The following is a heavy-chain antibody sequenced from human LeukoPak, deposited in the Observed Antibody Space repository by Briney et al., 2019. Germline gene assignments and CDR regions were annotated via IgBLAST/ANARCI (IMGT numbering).Heavy chain of an antibody. D-gene: IGHD5-24*01. J-gene: IGHJ3*02. V-gene: IGHV4-59*01. CDR3: ARWSPRRDGYKFNAFDI. CDR1: GGSISSYY. CDR2: IYYSGST. Sequence: SETLSLTCTVSGGSISSYYWSWIRQPPGKGLEWIGYIYYSGSTNYNPSLKSRVTISVDTSKNQFSLKLSSVTAADTAVYYCARWSPRRDGYKFNAFDIWGQGTMVTVSS.